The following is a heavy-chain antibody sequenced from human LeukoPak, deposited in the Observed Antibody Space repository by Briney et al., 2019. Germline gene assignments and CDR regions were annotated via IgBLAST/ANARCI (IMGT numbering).Heavy chain of an antibody. J-gene: IGHJ4*02. Sequence: TGGSLRLSCAVSGLTFSSSWMDWVRQAPGKGLEWVASINPDGNKKYSADSVKGRFTISRDNAENSLYLHMNSLRVEDTAFYYCARDLAYSRLDYWGQGMLVAVSS. CDR1: GLTFSSSW. V-gene: IGHV3-7*01. CDR2: INPDGNKK. D-gene: IGHD5-18*01. CDR3: ARDLAYSRLDY.